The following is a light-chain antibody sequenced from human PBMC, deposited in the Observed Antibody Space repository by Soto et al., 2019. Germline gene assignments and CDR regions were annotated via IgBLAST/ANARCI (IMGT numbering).Light chain of an antibody. J-gene: IGKJ1*01. CDR2: GAS. CDR1: HTINIY. Sequence: DIQMTQSPSSLSASVGDRVTITCRASHTINIYLNWYQQKPGKAPKLLIYGASTLQSGVPSRFSGSGSGTDFTLIISSLQPEDFATYYCQQSYNTPLAFGQGTKVEI. CDR3: QQSYNTPLA. V-gene: IGKV1-39*01.